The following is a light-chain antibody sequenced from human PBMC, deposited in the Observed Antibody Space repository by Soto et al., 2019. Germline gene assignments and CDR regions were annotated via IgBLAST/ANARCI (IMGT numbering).Light chain of an antibody. CDR2: EGS. V-gene: IGLV2-23*03. Sequence: QSVLTQPASVSGSPGQSITISCTGTSSDVGSYNLVSWYQQHPGKAPKPMIYEGSKRPSGVSNRFSGSKSGNTASLTISGLQAEDEADYYCCSYAGSSTLFGTGTKVTVL. CDR1: SSDVGSYNL. J-gene: IGLJ1*01. CDR3: CSYAGSSTL.